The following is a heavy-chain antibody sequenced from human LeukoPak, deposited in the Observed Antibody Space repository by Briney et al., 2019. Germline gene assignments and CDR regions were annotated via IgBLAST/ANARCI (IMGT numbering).Heavy chain of an antibody. CDR1: GYTFTSYG. D-gene: IGHD4-17*01. CDR2: ISAYNGNT. J-gene: IGHJ6*02. V-gene: IGHV1-18*01. CDR3: ARTTTVTPEADYGMDV. Sequence: ASVKVSCKASGYTFTSYGISWVRQAPGQGLEWMGWISAYNGNTNYAQKLQGRVTMTTDTSTSTAYMELRSLRSDDTAAYYCARTTTVTPEADYGMDVWGQGTTVTVSS.